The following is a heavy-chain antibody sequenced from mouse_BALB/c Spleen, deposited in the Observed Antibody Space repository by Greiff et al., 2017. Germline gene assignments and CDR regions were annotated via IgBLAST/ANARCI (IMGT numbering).Heavy chain of an antibody. Sequence: EGKLVESGGGLVQPGGSMKLSCVASGFTFSNYWMNWVRQSPEKGLEWVAEIRLKSNNYATHYAESVKGRFTISRDDSKSSVYLQMNNLRAEDTGIYYCTSYYDLAYWGQGTLVTVSA. CDR3: TSYYDLAY. CDR1: GFTFSNYW. CDR2: IRLKSNNYAT. J-gene: IGHJ3*01. V-gene: IGHV6-6*02. D-gene: IGHD2-4*01.